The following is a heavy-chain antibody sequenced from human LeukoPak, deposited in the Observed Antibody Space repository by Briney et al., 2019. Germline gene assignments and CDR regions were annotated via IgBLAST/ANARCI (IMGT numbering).Heavy chain of an antibody. J-gene: IGHJ4*02. D-gene: IGHD6-13*01. V-gene: IGHV3-13*01. CDR3: AKVSLIPPAAPPDDY. CDR1: GFAFSSYD. Sequence: GGSLRLSCAASGFAFSSYDMHWVRQVSGKGLEWVSAIGHAGDTYYADSVKGRFTISREDAKNYFFLQMNSLRAEDTAVYYCAKVSLIPPAAPPDDYWGQGTLVTVSS. CDR2: IGHAGDT.